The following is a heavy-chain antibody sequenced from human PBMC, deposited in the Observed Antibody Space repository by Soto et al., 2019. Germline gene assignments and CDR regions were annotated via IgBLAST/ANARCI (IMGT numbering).Heavy chain of an antibody. D-gene: IGHD1-7*01. CDR2: ITYDGSNK. Sequence: QVQLVESGGGVVQPGGSLRLSCQASGFNFDNYGMHWVRQAPGKGLEWVAVITYDGSNKYYEDSVKGRFTISRDNSKNTLSLHLNTLKPEDTAVYHCAKDRVGGTFYTPLGFWGQGTLVTVSS. CDR3: AKDRVGGTFYTPLGF. J-gene: IGHJ4*02. V-gene: IGHV3-30*18. CDR1: GFNFDNYG.